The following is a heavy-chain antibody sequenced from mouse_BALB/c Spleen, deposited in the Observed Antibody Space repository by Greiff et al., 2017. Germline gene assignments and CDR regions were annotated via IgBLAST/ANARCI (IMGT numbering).Heavy chain of an antibody. CDR3: ARRRDGNYAMDY. V-gene: IGHV5-12-1*01. J-gene: IGHJ4*01. D-gene: IGHD2-1*01. Sequence: DVQLQESGGGLVKPGGSLKLSCAASGFAFSSYDMSWVRQTPEKRLEWVAYISSGGGSTYYPDTVKGRFTISRDNAKNTLYLQMSSLKSEDTAMYYCARRRDGNYAMDYWGQGTSVTVSS. CDR1: GFAFSSYD. CDR2: ISSGGGST.